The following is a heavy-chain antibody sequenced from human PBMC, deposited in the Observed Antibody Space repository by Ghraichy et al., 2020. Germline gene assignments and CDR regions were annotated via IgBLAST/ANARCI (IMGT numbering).Heavy chain of an antibody. CDR3: ARATLWAPVTARTYHGDKEAVGAFDI. CDR2: IYYSGST. J-gene: IGHJ3*02. V-gene: IGHV4-31*03. CDR1: GGSISSGGYY. D-gene: IGHD2-21*02. Sequence: SQTLSLTCTVSGGSISSGGYYWSWIRQHPGKGLEWIGYIYYSGSTYYNPSLKSRVTISVDTSKNQFSLKLSSVTAADTAVYYCARATLWAPVTARTYHGDKEAVGAFDIWGQGTMVTVSS.